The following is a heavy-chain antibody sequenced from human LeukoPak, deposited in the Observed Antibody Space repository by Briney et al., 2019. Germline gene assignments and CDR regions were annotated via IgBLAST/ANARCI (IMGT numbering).Heavy chain of an antibody. V-gene: IGHV4-59*01. CDR1: GDSISTYY. D-gene: IGHD3-22*01. Sequence: SETLSLTCTVSGDSISTYYWSWIRQPPGKGLEWIGYIYYSGSTNYNPSLKSRVTISVDKSKNQFSLKLSSVTAADTAIYYCASSSGYYYSTYWGQGTLVTVSS. CDR2: IYYSGST. J-gene: IGHJ4*02. CDR3: ASSSGYYYSTY.